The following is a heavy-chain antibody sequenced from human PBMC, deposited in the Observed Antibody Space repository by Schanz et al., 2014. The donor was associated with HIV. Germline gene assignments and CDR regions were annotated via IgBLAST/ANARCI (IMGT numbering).Heavy chain of an antibody. CDR3: AKLGQVEWLDALDT. CDR2: MWYDESHK. CDR1: GFTFSIYA. D-gene: IGHD3-3*01. V-gene: IGHV3-23*05. Sequence: EVQLLESGGGLIKPGGSLRLSCAASGFTFSIYAMSWVRQAPGKGLEWVAAMWYDESHKGYADSVKGRFTISRDNSKNTLYLEMNSLRPEDTAVYYCAKLGQVEWLDALDTWGQGLMVTVSS. J-gene: IGHJ3*02.